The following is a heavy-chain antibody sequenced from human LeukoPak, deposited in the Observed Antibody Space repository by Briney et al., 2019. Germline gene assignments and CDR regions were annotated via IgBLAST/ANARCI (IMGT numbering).Heavy chain of an antibody. V-gene: IGHV4-30-4*08. CDR3: ARGEYSSGWYDDDY. Sequence: SETLSLTCAVYGGSFSGYYWSWIRQPPGKGLEWIGYIYYSGSTYYNPSLKSRVTISVDTSKNQFSLKLSSVTAADTAVYYCARGEYSSGWYDDDYWGQGTLVTVSS. CDR2: IYYSGST. CDR1: GGSFSGYY. D-gene: IGHD6-19*01. J-gene: IGHJ4*02.